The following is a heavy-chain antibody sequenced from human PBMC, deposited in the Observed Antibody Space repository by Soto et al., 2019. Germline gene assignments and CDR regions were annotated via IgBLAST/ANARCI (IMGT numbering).Heavy chain of an antibody. J-gene: IGHJ4*02. CDR2: IHRGGDT. CDR1: GFSVSANY. V-gene: IGHV3-66*01. Sequence: EVQLMESGGGLVQPGGSLKLSCAASGFSVSANYMSWVRQAPGKGLERVSIIHRGGDTYYADSVKGRFTTSRDNPKNTLYLQMNSLRADDTAVYYCASNSYRLRRLAFYSFDLWGRGTLATVSS. D-gene: IGHD2-2*02. CDR3: ASNSYRLRRLAFYSFDL.